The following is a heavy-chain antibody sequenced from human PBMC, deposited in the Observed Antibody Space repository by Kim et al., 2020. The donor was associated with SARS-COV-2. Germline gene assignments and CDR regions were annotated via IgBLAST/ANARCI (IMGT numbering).Heavy chain of an antibody. CDR2: ISSTITYI. CDR3: ARDREYYDSSGLDYYYGMDV. V-gene: IGHV3-21*01. CDR1: GFTFSSYS. Sequence: GGSLRLSCVVSGFTFSSYSMNWVRQAPGKGLEWVSPISSTITYIYYADSVKGRFTISRDNANNSLYLQMNSLRAEDTAVYFCARDREYYDSSGLDYYYGMDVWGQGTPVTVSS. J-gene: IGHJ6*02. D-gene: IGHD3-22*01.